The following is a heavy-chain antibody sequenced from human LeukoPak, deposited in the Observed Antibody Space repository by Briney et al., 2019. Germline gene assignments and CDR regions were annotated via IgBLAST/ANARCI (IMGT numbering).Heavy chain of an antibody. V-gene: IGHV3-48*03. J-gene: IGHJ4*02. CDR1: GFTFSSYE. CDR3: ARDRSSHDY. Sequence: GSLRLSCAASGFTFSSYEMNWVRQAPGKGLEWVSYISSSGSTIYCADSVKGRFTISRDNAKNSLYLQMNSLRAEDTAVYYCARDRSSHDYWGQGTLVTVSS. D-gene: IGHD6-13*01. CDR2: ISSSGSTI.